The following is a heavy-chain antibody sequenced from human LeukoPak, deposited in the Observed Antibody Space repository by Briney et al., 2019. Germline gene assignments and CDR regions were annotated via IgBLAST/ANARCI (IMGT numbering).Heavy chain of an antibody. CDR3: SSPSNCSSTSCYRDAFDI. CDR1: GGTFSSYA. CDR2: IIPIFGIA. V-gene: IGHV1-69*04. Sequence: SVKVSCKASGGTFSSYAISWVRQAPGQGLEWMGRIIPIFGIANYAQKFQGRVTITADKSTSTAYMELSSLRSEDMAVYYCSSPSNCSSTSCYRDAFDIWGQGTMVTVSS. D-gene: IGHD2-2*01. J-gene: IGHJ3*02.